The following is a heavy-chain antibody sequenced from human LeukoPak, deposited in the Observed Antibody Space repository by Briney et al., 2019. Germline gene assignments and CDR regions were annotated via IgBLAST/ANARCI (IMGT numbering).Heavy chain of an antibody. D-gene: IGHD3-16*01. V-gene: IGHV3-21*01. CDR2: ISSSSSYI. Sequence: GGSLRLSCAASGFTFCSYSMSWVRQAPGKGLEWVSSISSSSSYIYYADSVKGRFTISRDNAKNSLYLQMNSLRAEDTAVYYCARAGGPSRYGMDVWGQGTTVTVSS. CDR3: ARAGGPSRYGMDV. J-gene: IGHJ6*02. CDR1: GFTFCSYS.